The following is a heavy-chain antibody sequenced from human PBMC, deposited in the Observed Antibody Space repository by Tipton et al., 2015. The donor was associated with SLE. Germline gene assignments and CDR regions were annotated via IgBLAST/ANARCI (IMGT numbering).Heavy chain of an antibody. V-gene: IGHV4-59*11. CDR2: VYYTGST. CDR1: GGPLNSHY. J-gene: IGHJ2*01. D-gene: IGHD3-22*01. Sequence: TLSLTCTVSGGPLNSHYWNWIRQPPGKGLQWIGYVYYTGSTNYNPSLKSRVTMSVDMSKNQFSLKLSSVTAADTAVYYCATAYDGYWWLFDLWGRGTLVTVSS. CDR3: ATAYDGYWWLFDL.